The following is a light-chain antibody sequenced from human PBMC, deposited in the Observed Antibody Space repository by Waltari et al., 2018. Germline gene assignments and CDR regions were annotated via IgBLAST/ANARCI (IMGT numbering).Light chain of an antibody. CDR1: QSISNY. CDR2: TAS. CDR3: QQSYNFPRT. J-gene: IGKJ1*01. Sequence: DIEMTQSPSSLSASVGDRVTITCRASQSISNYINWYKQRPGKAPNLLIHTASNLQSGVPSRFSGSGSGTDFTLTISSLQPEDFAIYYCQQSYNFPRTFGQGTKVEVK. V-gene: IGKV1-39*01.